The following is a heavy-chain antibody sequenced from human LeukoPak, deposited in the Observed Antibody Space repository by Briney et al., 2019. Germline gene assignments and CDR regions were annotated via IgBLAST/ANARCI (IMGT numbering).Heavy chain of an antibody. D-gene: IGHD4-17*01. CDR2: ISPYDGNT. Sequence: ASVKVSCKASGYTFTSYGISWVRQAPGQGLEWMGWISPYDGNTNYAQKLQGRVTMTTDTSTSTAYMELSGLRSDDTAVYYCARTVTTQDPGDYWGQGTRVTVSS. CDR1: GYTFTSYG. V-gene: IGHV1-18*01. CDR3: ARTVTTQDPGDY. J-gene: IGHJ4*02.